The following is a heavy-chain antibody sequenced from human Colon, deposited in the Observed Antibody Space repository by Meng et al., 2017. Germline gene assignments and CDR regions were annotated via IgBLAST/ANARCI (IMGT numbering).Heavy chain of an antibody. J-gene: IGHJ4*02. CDR3: ARGGASSKPFNY. Sequence: GSLRLSCSVSGGSINNDYWSWIRQPPGKSLEWLGFIHSSGTTNYNPSLESRVTLSVDTSKNQFSLKMTSMSAADTAVYYCARGGASSKPFNYWGQGRLVTVSS. CDR1: GGSINNDY. V-gene: IGHV4-59*01. D-gene: IGHD6-13*01. CDR2: IHSSGTT.